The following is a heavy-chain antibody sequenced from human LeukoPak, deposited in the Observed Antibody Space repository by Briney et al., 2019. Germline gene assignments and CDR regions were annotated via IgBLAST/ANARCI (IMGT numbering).Heavy chain of an antibody. CDR3: ARDTAPCD. CDR2: ISYDGSNK. D-gene: IGHD2-21*02. V-gene: IGHV3-30-3*01. CDR1: GFTFSSYA. Sequence: QAGGSLRLSCAASGFTFSSYAMHWVRQAPGKGLEWVAVISYDGSNKYYADSVKGRFTISRDNSKNTLYLQMNSLRAEDTAVYYCARDTAPCDWGQGTLVTVSS. J-gene: IGHJ4*02.